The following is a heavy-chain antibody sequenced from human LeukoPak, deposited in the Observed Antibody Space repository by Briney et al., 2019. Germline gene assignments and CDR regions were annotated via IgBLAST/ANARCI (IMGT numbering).Heavy chain of an antibody. J-gene: IGHJ4*02. D-gene: IGHD3-9*01. V-gene: IGHV3-48*01. CDR3: AGGTGFIIKD. Sequence: GGSLRLSCAASGFTFTTYNMNWVRQAPGKGLEWVSYISTTSSNIYYADSVEGRFTISRDNAKNLLYLQMNNLRVEDTAMYYCAGGTGFIIKDWGQGTLVTVSS. CDR2: ISTTSSNI. CDR1: GFTFTTYN.